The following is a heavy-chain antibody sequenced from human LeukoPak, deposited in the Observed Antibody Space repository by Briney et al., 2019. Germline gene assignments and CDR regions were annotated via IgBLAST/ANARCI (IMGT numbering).Heavy chain of an antibody. J-gene: IGHJ6*03. D-gene: IGHD6-6*01. Sequence: GASVKVSCTASGYTFTGHHLQWVRQAPGRGLQWMGWINPNTGGTYYSQSFQGRVTMTRDTSISTAYMELSRLRSDDTAVYYCARGGNRSSSTSYYYYFYMDVWGKGTTVTVSS. CDR3: ARGGNRSSSTSYYYYFYMDV. CDR1: GYTFTGHH. CDR2: INPNTGGT. V-gene: IGHV1-2*02.